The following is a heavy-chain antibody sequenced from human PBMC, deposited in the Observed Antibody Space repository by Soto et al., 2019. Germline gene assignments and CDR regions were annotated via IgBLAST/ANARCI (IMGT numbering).Heavy chain of an antibody. J-gene: IGHJ6*02. CDR1: GGSISSYS. CDR3: ARGPRGYVYYHGMDV. Sequence: SETLSLTCTVSGGSISSYSVSWIRQSAGKGLEWIGRIDTSGTTNYNPSLKIRVTMSVDASKNHFSLNLSSVTAADTAVYYCARGPRGYVYYHGMDVWGQGTTVTVSS. D-gene: IGHD3-10*01. V-gene: IGHV4-4*07. CDR2: IDTSGTT.